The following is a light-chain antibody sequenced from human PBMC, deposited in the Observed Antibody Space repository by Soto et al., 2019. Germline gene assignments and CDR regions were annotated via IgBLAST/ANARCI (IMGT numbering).Light chain of an antibody. CDR1: NIGSKS. J-gene: IGLJ2*01. CDR3: QVWDSSSDHVV. Sequence: SYELTQPPSVSVAPGKTARITCGGNNIGSKSVHWYQQKPGQAPVLVINYDSDRPSGIPERFSGSNSGNTATLTISRVEAGDEADYYCQVWDSSSDHVVFGGGTKLTVL. V-gene: IGLV3-21*04. CDR2: YDS.